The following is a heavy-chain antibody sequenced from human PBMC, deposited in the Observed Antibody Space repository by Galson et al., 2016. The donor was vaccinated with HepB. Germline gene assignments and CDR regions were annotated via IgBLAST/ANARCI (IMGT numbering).Heavy chain of an antibody. Sequence: SLRLSCAASGFTFNNYGMTWVRQAPGKGLEVVSSISRSGDSRDYADSVKGRFTVSRDNSKNTLYLQMNSLRAEDTAVYYCAREEGATSCDSWGQGTLVTVSS. D-gene: IGHD1-26*01. CDR3: AREEGATSCDS. CDR2: ISRSGDSR. CDR1: GFTFNNYG. J-gene: IGHJ5*01. V-gene: IGHV3-23*01.